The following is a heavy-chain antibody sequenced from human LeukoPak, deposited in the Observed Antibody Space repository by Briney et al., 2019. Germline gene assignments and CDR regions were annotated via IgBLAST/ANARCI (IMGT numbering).Heavy chain of an antibody. V-gene: IGHV3-23*01. CDR2: ISGSGGST. CDR3: AKDHGYSTRFHP. J-gene: IGHJ5*02. D-gene: IGHD6-13*01. CDR1: GFTFSSYA. Sequence: GGSLRLSCAASGFTFSSYAMSWVRQAPGKGLAWVSAISGSGGSTYYADSVKGRFTISRDNSKNTLYLQMNSLRAEDTAVYYCAKDHGYSTRFHPWGQGTLVTVSS.